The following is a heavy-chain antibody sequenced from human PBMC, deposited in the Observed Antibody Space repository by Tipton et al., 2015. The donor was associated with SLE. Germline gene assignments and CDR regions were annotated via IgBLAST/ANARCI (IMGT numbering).Heavy chain of an antibody. CDR2: IYYSGST. J-gene: IGHJ2*01. CDR3: ARGLAAAGRYFDL. Sequence: TLSLTCTVSGGSISSHYWSWIRQPPGKGLEWIGYIYYSGSTNYNPSLKSRVTISVDTSKNQFSLKLSSVTAADTAVYYCARGLAAAGRYFDLWGRGTLVTVSS. V-gene: IGHV4-59*11. CDR1: GGSISSHY. D-gene: IGHD6-13*01.